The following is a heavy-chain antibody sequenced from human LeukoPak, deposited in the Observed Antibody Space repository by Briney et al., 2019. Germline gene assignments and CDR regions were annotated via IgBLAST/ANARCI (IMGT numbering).Heavy chain of an antibody. V-gene: IGHV4-39*07. Sequence: SETLSLTCTVSGGSISSSSYYWGWIRQPPGKGLEWIGSIYYSGSTYYNPSLKSRVTILVDTSKNQFSLKLSSVTAADTAVYYCARDLGGGSWYDAFDIWGQGTMVTVSS. CDR1: GGSISSSSYY. D-gene: IGHD2-15*01. CDR3: ARDLGGGSWYDAFDI. J-gene: IGHJ3*02. CDR2: IYYSGST.